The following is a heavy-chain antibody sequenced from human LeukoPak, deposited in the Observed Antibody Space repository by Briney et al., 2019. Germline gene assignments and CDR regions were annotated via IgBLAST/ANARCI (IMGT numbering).Heavy chain of an antibody. D-gene: IGHD6-19*01. CDR2: ISSSGSTI. CDR1: GFTFSSYE. CDR3: ARGGRAQLAVACTHHIDY. V-gene: IGHV3-48*03. Sequence: QPGGSLRLSCAASGFTFSSYEMNWVRQAPGKGLEWVSYISSSGSTIYYADSVKGRFTISRDNAKNSLYLQMNSLRAEDTAVYYCARGGRAQLAVACTHHIDYWGQGTLVTVSS. J-gene: IGHJ4*02.